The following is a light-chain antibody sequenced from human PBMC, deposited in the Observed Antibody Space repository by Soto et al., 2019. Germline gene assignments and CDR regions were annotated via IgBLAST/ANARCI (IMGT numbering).Light chain of an antibody. CDR2: EVS. CDR3: SSYAGSTNVV. CDR1: SSDVGGYNS. Sequence: QSALTQPPSASGSPGQSVTISCTGTSSDVGGYNSVSWYQQHPGKAPKLMIYEVSKRPSGVPDRFSGSKSGNTASLTVSGHQAEDEADYYCSSYAGSTNVVFGGGTKVTVL. J-gene: IGLJ2*01. V-gene: IGLV2-8*01.